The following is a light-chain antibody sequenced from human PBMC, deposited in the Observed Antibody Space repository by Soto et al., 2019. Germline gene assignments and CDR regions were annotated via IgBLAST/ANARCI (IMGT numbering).Light chain of an antibody. V-gene: IGKV1-5*01. CDR2: DAS. Sequence: RTQSVGTVSGSVRESVSVTCGASQSVSGWLAWYQQKPGEAPKLLIYDASALPRGVPSRFSGSRSGTKFTLTTASPQPDDFATYYRQQSETFAGKFGPGTKVDIK. CDR3: QQSETFAGK. CDR1: QSVSGW. J-gene: IGKJ1*01.